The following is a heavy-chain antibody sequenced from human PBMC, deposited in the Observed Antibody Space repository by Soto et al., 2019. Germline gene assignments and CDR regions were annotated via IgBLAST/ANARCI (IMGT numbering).Heavy chain of an antibody. CDR1: GYTFTSYY. Sequence: ASVKVSCKASGYTFTSYYIHWVRQAPGEGLEWMGWISPSDGVTNYLEKFQGRVTMTRDTSLSTAYMQLSGLTSDDTAVYYCVRDLNYYYARGSLHGFFDYWGQGTLVTVSS. D-gene: IGHD3-10*02. J-gene: IGHJ4*02. V-gene: IGHV1-2*02. CDR2: ISPSDGVT. CDR3: VRDLNYYYARGSLHGFFDY.